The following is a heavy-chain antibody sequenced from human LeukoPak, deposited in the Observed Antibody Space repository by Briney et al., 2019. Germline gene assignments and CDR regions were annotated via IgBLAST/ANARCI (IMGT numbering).Heavy chain of an antibody. D-gene: IGHD3-3*01. Sequence: GGSLRLSCAASGFTFSSYSMNWVRQAPGKGLEWVSSISSSSSYIYYADSVKGRFTISRDNAKNSLYLQMNSLRAEDTAVYYCARDKVTFGVVRRDLWGQGTTVTVSS. CDR3: ARDKVTFGVVRRDL. CDR1: GFTFSSYS. CDR2: ISSSSSYI. J-gene: IGHJ6*02. V-gene: IGHV3-21*01.